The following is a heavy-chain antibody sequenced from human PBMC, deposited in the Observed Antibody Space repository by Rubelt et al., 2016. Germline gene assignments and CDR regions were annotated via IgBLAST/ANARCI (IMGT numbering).Heavy chain of an antibody. CDR3: ARGPGFTVVTAFDI. D-gene: IGHD2-21*02. V-gene: IGHV3-33*01. Sequence: QVQLVESGGGVVQPGRSLRLSCAASGFSFRDYAMHWVRQAPGKGLEWVAAIRYEGTYYAESVKGRFTISRDNSENTLSLQMNSLRGEDTAEYYCARGPGFTVVTAFDIWGQGTMVTVSS. J-gene: IGHJ3*02. CDR2: IRYEGT. CDR1: GFSFRDYA.